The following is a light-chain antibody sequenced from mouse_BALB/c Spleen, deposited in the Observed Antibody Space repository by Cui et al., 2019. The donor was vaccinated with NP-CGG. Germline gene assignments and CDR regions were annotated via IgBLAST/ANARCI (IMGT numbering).Light chain of an antibody. CDR2: STN. V-gene: IGLV1*01. J-gene: IGLJ1*01. CDR3: ALWYSNHWV. Sequence: AVVTLESALTTSPGETVTLTCRSSTGAVTTRNYANWVQQKPDQLFTSLIGSTNNRAPGVPARFSGSLIGDKAALTITGTQTEDEAIYFCALWYSNHWVFGGGTKLTVL. CDR1: TGAVTTRNY.